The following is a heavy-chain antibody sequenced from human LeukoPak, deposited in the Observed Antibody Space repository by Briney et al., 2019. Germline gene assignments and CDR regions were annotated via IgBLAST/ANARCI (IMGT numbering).Heavy chain of an antibody. D-gene: IGHD2/OR15-2a*01. J-gene: IGHJ4*02. CDR3: ARGGDRILGY. CDR2: INHSGST. Sequence: PSETLSLTCAVYGGSFSGYYWSWIRQPPGKGLEWIGEINHSGSTNYNPSLKSRVTISVDTSKNQFSLKLSSVTAADTAVYYCARGGDRILGYWGQGTLVTVS. V-gene: IGHV4-34*01. CDR1: GGSFSGYY.